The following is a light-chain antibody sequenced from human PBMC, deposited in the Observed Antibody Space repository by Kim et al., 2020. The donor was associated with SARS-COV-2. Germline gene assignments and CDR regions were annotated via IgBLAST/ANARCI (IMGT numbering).Light chain of an antibody. V-gene: IGKV1-5*01. CDR3: QQYNSYPWA. CDR1: QSISSW. J-gene: IGKJ1*01. CDR2: DAS. Sequence: ASVGDRVTITCRASQSISSWLAWYQQKPGKAPKLLIYDASSLESGVPSRFSGSGSGTEFTLTISSLQPDDFATYYCQQYNSYPWAFGQGTKVDIK.